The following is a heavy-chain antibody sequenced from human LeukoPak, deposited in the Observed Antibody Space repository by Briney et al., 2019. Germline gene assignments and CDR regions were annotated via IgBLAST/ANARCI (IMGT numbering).Heavy chain of an antibody. J-gene: IGHJ5*02. CDR1: GGSISSSSYY. CDR2: IYYSGST. V-gene: IGHV4-39*01. Sequence: SETLSLTCTVSGGSISSSSYYWGWIRQPPGKGLEWIGSIYYSGSTYYNPSLKSRVTISVDTSKNQFSLKLSSVTAAGTAVYYCARHFSLGSYYYDSSGYNWFDPWGQGTLVTVSS. D-gene: IGHD3-22*01. CDR3: ARHFSLGSYYYDSSGYNWFDP.